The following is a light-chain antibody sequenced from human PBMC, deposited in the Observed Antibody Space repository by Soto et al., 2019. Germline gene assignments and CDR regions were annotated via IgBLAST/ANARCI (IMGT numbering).Light chain of an antibody. Sequence: QSVLTQPASVSGSPGKSLTISCTGTSSDVGTYNFVSWYQQHPGKVPKLIIYEVSDRPSGVSDRFSGSKSGYTASLTISGLQAEDEADYFCSSYTTSNTLVFGPGTKLTVL. J-gene: IGLJ1*01. CDR1: SSDVGTYNF. V-gene: IGLV2-14*01. CDR2: EVS. CDR3: SSYTTSNTLV.